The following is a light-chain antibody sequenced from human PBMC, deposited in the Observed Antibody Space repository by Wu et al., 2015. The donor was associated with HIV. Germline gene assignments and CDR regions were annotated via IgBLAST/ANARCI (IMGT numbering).Light chain of an antibody. CDR1: QSVSSF. Sequence: EIVLIQSPATLSLSPGERATLSCRASQSVSSFLAWYQKKPGQAPRLLIYDAINRATGIPARFSGTGSGTDFTLTISSLDPDDFTVYYCQQRANWPLTFGGGPRWRS. CDR3: QQRANWPLT. V-gene: IGKV3-11*01. J-gene: IGKJ4*01. CDR2: DAI.